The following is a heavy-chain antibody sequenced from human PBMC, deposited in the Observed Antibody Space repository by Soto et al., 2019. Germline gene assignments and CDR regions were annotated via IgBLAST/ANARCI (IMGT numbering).Heavy chain of an antibody. J-gene: IGHJ4*02. D-gene: IGHD1-26*01. CDR2: MQPSSGRT. CDR3: ARGVTAGVDY. CDR1: GYSFTGLD. V-gene: IGHV1-8*01. Sequence: GASVKASCKASGYSFTGLDINWVRQTTGQGLEWMGWMQPSSGRTGYAQKFQGRVTMTRDTSINTGYMELRSLTSDDTAFYYCARGVTAGVDYWGQGTLVTVSS.